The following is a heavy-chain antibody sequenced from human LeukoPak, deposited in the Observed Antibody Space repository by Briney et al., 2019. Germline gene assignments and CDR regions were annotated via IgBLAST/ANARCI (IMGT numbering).Heavy chain of an antibody. CDR2: IWYDGSNK. CDR1: GFTFSSYG. CDR3: ARDYCSSTSCYDY. J-gene: IGHJ4*02. V-gene: IGHV3-33*01. D-gene: IGHD2-2*01. Sequence: GRSLRLSCAASGFTFSSYGMPWVRQAPGKGLEWVAVIWYDGSNKYYADSVKGRFTISRDNSKNTLYLQMNSLRAEDTAVYYCARDYCSSTSCYDYWGQGTLVTVSS.